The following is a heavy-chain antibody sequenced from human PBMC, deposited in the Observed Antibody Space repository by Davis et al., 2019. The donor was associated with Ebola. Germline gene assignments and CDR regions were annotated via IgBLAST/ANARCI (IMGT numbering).Heavy chain of an antibody. CDR3: ARGGYCSSTSCYGYYYYGMDV. V-gene: IGHV4-34*01. CDR2: IYHSEST. J-gene: IGHJ6*02. CDR1: GGSFSGYY. Sequence: MPSETLSLTCAVYGGSFSGYYWSWIRQPPGKGLEWIGEIYHSESTNYNPSLKSRVTISVDKSKNQFSLKLSSVTAADTAVYYCARGGYCSSTSCYGYYYYGMDVWGQGTTVTVSS. D-gene: IGHD2-2*01.